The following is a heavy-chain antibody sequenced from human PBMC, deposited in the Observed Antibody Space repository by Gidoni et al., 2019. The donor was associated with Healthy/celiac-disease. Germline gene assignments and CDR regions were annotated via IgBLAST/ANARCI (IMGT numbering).Heavy chain of an antibody. J-gene: IGHJ4*02. CDR2: KSYDGSNK. D-gene: IGHD1-26*01. Sequence: QLQLVESGGGVVQPGRSLRRSCAASGCTFSSYGMPWVRQAPGKGLELLAVKSYDGSNKYYADSVKGRFTISRDNSKNTLYLQMNSLRAGDTAVYYCAKGGGATRSYYLDYWGQGTLVAVSS. V-gene: IGHV3-30*18. CDR3: AKGGGATRSYYLDY. CDR1: GCTFSSYG.